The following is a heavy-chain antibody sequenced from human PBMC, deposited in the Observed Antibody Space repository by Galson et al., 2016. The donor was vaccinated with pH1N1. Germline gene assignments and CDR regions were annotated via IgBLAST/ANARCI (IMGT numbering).Heavy chain of an antibody. D-gene: IGHD3-16*01. CDR1: GFTSSSYW. J-gene: IGHJ6*02. V-gene: IGHV3-7*01. CDR2: IEQDGTEK. Sequence: SLRLSCAASGFTSSSYWMTWVRQAPGKGLEWVANIEQDGTEKYYVDSVKGRFTISRDNAKSSLYLQMNSLRAEDTAVYYCAREGAYLDTYYYYYGMDVWGQGTTVTVSS. CDR3: AREGAYLDTYYYYYGMDV.